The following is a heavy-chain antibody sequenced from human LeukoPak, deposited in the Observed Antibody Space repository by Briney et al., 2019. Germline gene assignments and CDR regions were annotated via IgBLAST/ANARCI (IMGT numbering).Heavy chain of an antibody. CDR2: ISGSGATT. V-gene: IGHV3-23*01. CDR3: VKESTSSGYYYAPDY. Sequence: PGGSLRLSCAASGFSFRTYAMTWVRQARGKGLEWVSCISGSGATTYNADPLKGRFTISRDNSENTLYLQMNSLRAEDTAVYYCVKESTSSGYYYAPDYWGQGTLVTVS. J-gene: IGHJ4*02. D-gene: IGHD3-22*01. CDR1: GFSFRTYA.